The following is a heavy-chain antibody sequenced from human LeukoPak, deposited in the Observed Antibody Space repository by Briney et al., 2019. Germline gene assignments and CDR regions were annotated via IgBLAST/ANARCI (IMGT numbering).Heavy chain of an antibody. CDR2: ISYDGNNK. J-gene: IGHJ4*02. V-gene: IGHV3-30*18. D-gene: IGHD3-3*01. CDR3: AKELVKEWSASGY. Sequence: GGSLRLSCAASGFTFSSYGMYWVRQAPGKGLEWVAVISYDGNNKYYADSVKGRFTISRDNSKNTLYLQMNSLKPEDTAVYYCAKELVKEWSASGYWGQGTLVTVSS. CDR1: GFTFSSYG.